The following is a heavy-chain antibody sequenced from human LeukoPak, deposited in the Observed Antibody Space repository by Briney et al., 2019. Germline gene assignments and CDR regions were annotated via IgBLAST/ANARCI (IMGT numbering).Heavy chain of an antibody. CDR3: ARDKPYDSSGMAY. J-gene: IGHJ4*02. CDR1: GGSFSSSSYY. D-gene: IGHD3-22*01. CDR2: IYYSGST. Sequence: SETLFLTCTVSGGSFSSSSYYWGWIRQPPGKGLEGIGSIYYSGSTYYNPSLKSRVTISVDTSKNQFSLELSSVTAADTAVYYCARDKPYDSSGMAYGGQGTLVTVSS. V-gene: IGHV4-39*01.